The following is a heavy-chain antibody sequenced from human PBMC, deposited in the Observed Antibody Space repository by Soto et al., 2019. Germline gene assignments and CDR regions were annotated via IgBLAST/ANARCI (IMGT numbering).Heavy chain of an antibody. V-gene: IGHV6-1*01. Sequence: SQTLSLTCAISGDSVSSNSAAWDWIRQSPSRGLEWLGRTYYRSKWYNDYAVSVKSRITINPDTSKNQFSLQLNSVTPENTAVYYCARALTLMVYATHLGSFDIWGQGTMVTVS. CDR1: GDSVSSNSAA. D-gene: IGHD2-8*01. CDR3: ARALTLMVYATHLGSFDI. CDR2: TYYRSKWYN. J-gene: IGHJ3*02.